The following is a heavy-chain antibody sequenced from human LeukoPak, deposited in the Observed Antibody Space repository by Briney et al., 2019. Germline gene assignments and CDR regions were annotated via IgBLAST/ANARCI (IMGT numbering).Heavy chain of an antibody. CDR2: ISGYNGNT. J-gene: IGHJ4*02. Sequence: ASVKVSCKASGYTFTSYGISWVRQAPGQGLEWMGWISGYNGNTNYAQNLLGRVTMTTDTSTSTAYMELRSLRSDDTAVYYCAKEQRGIGSSGYYWALDYWGQGTLVTVSS. V-gene: IGHV1-18*01. D-gene: IGHD3-22*01. CDR1: GYTFTSYG. CDR3: AKEQRGIGSSGYYWALDY.